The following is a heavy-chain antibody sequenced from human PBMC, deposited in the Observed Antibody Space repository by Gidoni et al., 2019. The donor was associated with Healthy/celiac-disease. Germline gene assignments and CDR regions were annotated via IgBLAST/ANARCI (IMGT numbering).Heavy chain of an antibody. CDR2: IDPSGSYT. J-gene: IGHJ5*02. CDR3: ARHLAATIRNNWFDP. V-gene: IGHV5-10-1*03. D-gene: IGHD5-12*01. Sequence: EVQLVQSGAEVKKPGESLRISCKGSGYSFTSYWISWVRQMPGKGLEWMGRIDPSGSYTNYSPSFQGHVTISADKSISTAYLQWSSLKASDTAMYYCARHLAATIRNNWFDPWGQGTLVTVSS. CDR1: GYSFTSYW.